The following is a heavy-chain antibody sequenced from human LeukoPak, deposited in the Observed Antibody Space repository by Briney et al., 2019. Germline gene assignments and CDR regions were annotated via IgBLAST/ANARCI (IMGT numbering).Heavy chain of an antibody. CDR2: INHSGST. Sequence: PSETLSLTCTVSGGSISTSNYYWSWIRQPPGKGLEWIGEINHSGSTNYNPSLKSRVTISVDTSKNQFSLKLSSVTAADTAVYYCARVSPARKGALLWFGELFNNIYYYYYYMDVWGKGTTVTVSS. J-gene: IGHJ6*03. D-gene: IGHD3-10*01. CDR3: ARVSPARKGALLWFGELFNNIYYYYYYMDV. CDR1: GGSISTSNYY. V-gene: IGHV4-39*07.